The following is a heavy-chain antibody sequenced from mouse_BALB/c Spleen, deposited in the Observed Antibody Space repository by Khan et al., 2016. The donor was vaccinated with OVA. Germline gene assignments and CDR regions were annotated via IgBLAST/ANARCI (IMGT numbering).Heavy chain of an antibody. CDR2: INPSNGYT. D-gene: IGHD2-5*01. CDR1: GYTFTSYT. Sequence: QVQLQQSGAELARPGASVKMSCKASGYTFTSYTIHWIKLRPGQGLEWIGYINPSNGYTNYNQKFKDKATLTADKSSTTAYMQLSSLTSDDSAVYNVVRDGAYYRNYGWFAYWGQGTLVTVSA. CDR3: VRDGAYYRNYGWFAY. J-gene: IGHJ3*01. V-gene: IGHV1-4*01.